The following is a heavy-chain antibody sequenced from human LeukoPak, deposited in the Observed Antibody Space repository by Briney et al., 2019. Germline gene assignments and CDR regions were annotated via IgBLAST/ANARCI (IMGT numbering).Heavy chain of an antibody. CDR2: IYSGGAT. J-gene: IGHJ4*02. CDR3: ARGHEALDY. Sequence: PGGSLRLSCAVSGFSVSSNYMNWVRQAPGKGLEWVSLIYSGGATFYADSVKGRFTISRDNSKNTLYLQMNSLRADDTAIYYCARGHEALDYWGQGTLVTVSS. CDR1: GFSVSSNY. V-gene: IGHV3-53*01.